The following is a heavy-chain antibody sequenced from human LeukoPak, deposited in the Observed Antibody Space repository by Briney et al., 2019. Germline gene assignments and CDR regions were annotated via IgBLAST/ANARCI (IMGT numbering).Heavy chain of an antibody. D-gene: IGHD1-26*01. CDR2: ITSTSDTI. J-gene: IGHJ3*02. CDR3: ARVGLLGSAVQGDAFDI. CDR1: GFPFSTYS. V-gene: IGHV3-48*01. Sequence: GGSLRLSCVTSGFPFSTYSMNWVRKAPGKGLEWLSYITSTSDTIDYADSVKGRFTISRDNAKNSLYLQMNSLRAGDTAMYYCARVGLLGSAVQGDAFDIWGQGTMVTVSS.